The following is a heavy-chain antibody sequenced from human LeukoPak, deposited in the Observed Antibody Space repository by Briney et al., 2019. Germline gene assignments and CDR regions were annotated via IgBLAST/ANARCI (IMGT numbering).Heavy chain of an antibody. CDR1: GFTFSSYG. D-gene: IGHD7-27*01. V-gene: IGHV3-30*18. CDR2: ISYDENNK. CDR3: AKDLLTGNDAFDI. Sequence: GGSLRLSCAASGFTFSSYGMHWVRQAPGKGLEGVAGISYDENNKYYAASVKGRFTISRDNSKNALYLQMNSLRAEDTAVYYCAKDLLTGNDAFDIWGQGTMVTVSS. J-gene: IGHJ3*02.